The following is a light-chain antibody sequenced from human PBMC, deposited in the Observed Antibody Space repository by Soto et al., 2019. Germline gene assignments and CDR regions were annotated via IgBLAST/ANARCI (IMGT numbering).Light chain of an antibody. J-gene: IGLJ1*01. Sequence: QSVLTQPASVSGSPGQSITISCTGASSDVGSYSLVSWYQQHPGQAPKVIIYEGSKRPSGVSNRFSASKSGNTASLTISGLQAEDEADYYCCSYAGTYTFFVFGTGTKVTVL. CDR1: SSDVGSYSL. CDR3: CSYAGTYTFFV. CDR2: EGS. V-gene: IGLV2-23*01.